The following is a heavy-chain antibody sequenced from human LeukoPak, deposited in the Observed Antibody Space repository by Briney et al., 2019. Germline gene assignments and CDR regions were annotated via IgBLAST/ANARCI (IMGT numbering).Heavy chain of an antibody. Sequence: GGSLRLSCAASGFTFNDAWMNWVRQAPGKGLEWVGRIKRKTEGGTTDYGAPVKGRFSISRDDSKNTAYLQMNSLKTEDTAFYYCTTGNFGPYWGQGTLVTVSS. J-gene: IGHJ4*02. CDR2: IKRKTEGGTT. CDR3: TTGNFGPY. D-gene: IGHD3-10*01. CDR1: GFTFNDAW. V-gene: IGHV3-15*07.